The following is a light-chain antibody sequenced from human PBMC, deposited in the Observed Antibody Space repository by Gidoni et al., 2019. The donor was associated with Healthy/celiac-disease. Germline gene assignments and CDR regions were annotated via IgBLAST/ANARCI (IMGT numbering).Light chain of an antibody. J-gene: IGLJ3*02. CDR1: ALPKQY. CDR3: QSADSSGTYPEV. CDR2: KDS. V-gene: IGLV3-25*03. Sequence: SHELTQPPSVSVSPGQTARITCSGDALPKQYAYWYQQKPGQTPVLVIYKDSERPSGIPERFSGSSSGTTVTLTISGVQAEDEADYYCQSADSSGTYPEVFGGGTKLTVL.